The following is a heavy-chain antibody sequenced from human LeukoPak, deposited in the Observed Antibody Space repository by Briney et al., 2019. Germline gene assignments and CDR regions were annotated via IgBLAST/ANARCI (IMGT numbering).Heavy chain of an antibody. V-gene: IGHV4-61*08. D-gene: IGHD4-11*01. CDR2: IYYSGST. CDR1: GGSISSGGYY. J-gene: IGHJ6*03. CDR3: TRGVTTKVGYYYYYYMDV. Sequence: PSETLSLTCTVSGGSISSGGYYWSWIRQHPGKGLEWIGYIYYSGSTNYNPSLKSRVTISVNTSKNQFSLKLSSVTAADTAVYYCTRGVTTKVGYYYYYYMDVWGKGTTVTVSS.